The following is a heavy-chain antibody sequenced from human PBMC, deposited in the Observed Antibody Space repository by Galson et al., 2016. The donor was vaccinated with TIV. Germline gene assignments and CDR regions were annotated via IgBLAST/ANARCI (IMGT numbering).Heavy chain of an antibody. Sequence: SLRLSCAASGFTFDDYVIHWVRQGPGKGLEWLSSISWNSDKKLYAASVKGRFSISRDNAKNSLYLQMSSLRADDTAFYFCVKGARRSQRVSHFDSWGQGTLVTVSS. J-gene: IGHJ4*02. CDR2: ISWNSDKK. CDR3: VKGARRSQRVSHFDS. D-gene: IGHD6-13*01. CDR1: GFTFDDYV. V-gene: IGHV3-9*01.